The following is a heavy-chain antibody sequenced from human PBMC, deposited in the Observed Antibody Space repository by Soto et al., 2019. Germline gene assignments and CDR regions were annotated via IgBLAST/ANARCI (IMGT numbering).Heavy chain of an antibody. CDR2: IVVGSGHT. V-gene: IGHV1-58*02. J-gene: IGHJ6*02. Sequence: QMQLVQSGPEVKKPGTSVKVSCKTSGFTFTSSAMQWVRQARGQRLEWIGWIVVGSGHTNYAQKFQERVTLPGDMSTSTAYMELSSLRSEDTAMYYCAAASSTSGGYYGMDVWGQGTTVTVSS. D-gene: IGHD2-2*01. CDR1: GFTFTSSA. CDR3: AAASSTSGGYYGMDV.